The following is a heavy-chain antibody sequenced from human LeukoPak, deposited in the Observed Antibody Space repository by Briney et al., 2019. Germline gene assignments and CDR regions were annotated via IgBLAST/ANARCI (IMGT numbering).Heavy chain of an antibody. V-gene: IGHV3-7*01. CDR3: ARRWGYYDSSGTFDY. CDR1: GFTFRSYW. J-gene: IGHJ4*02. CDR2: IKQDGSEK. D-gene: IGHD3-22*01. Sequence: GGSLRLSCAASGFTFRSYWMSWVRQAPGKGLEWVANIKQDGSEKYYVDSVKGRFTISRDSAKNSLYLQMSSLRAEDTALYYCARRWGYYDSSGTFDYWGQGTLVTVSS.